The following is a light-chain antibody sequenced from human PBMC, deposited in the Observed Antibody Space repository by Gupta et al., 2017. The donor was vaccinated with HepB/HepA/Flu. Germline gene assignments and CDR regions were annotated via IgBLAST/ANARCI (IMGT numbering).Light chain of an antibody. CDR3: GTWDSSLRSVI. J-gene: IGLJ2*01. CDR1: PSNLETSP. Sequence: QSVLTQPPSVSAAPGQKVTLSCSGSPSNLETSPLSCYPQLPGSAPKLLIYEHNKRPSGIPDRFSGSKSGTSATLGITGRQTGDEADYYCGTWDSSLRSVIFGGGTKLTVL. CDR2: EHN. V-gene: IGLV1-51*02.